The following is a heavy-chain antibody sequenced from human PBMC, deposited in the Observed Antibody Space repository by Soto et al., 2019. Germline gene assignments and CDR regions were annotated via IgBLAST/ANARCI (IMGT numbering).Heavy chain of an antibody. D-gene: IGHD3-22*01. Sequence: ETLSLTCTVSGGSISSYYWSWIRQPAEKGLEWIGRIYSSGTTNYNPSLKSRVTMSVDTSKNQFSLKLSSVTAADTAVYYCARDVVNYYDSSGYFDYWGQGTLVTVSS. V-gene: IGHV4-4*07. CDR2: IYSSGTT. J-gene: IGHJ4*02. CDR3: ARDVVNYYDSSGYFDY. CDR1: GGSISSYY.